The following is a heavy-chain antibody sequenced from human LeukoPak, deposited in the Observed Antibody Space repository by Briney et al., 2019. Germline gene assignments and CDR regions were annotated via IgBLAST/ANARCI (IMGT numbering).Heavy chain of an antibody. CDR3: AKENPFFDY. J-gene: IGHJ4*02. Sequence: GGSLRLSCAASGFTFSSYAMRWVRQAPGKGLEWVAVISYDGSNKYYADSVKGRFTISRDNSKNTLYLQMNSLRAEDTAVYYCAKENPFFDYWGQGTLVTVSS. CDR1: GFTFSSYA. CDR2: ISYDGSNK. D-gene: IGHD1-14*01. V-gene: IGHV3-30-3*01.